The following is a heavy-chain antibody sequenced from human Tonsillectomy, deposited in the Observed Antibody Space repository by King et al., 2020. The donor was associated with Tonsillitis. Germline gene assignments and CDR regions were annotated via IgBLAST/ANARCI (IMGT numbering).Heavy chain of an antibody. Sequence: VQLVESGGGVVRPGGSLRLSCAASGFTFDDYGMSWVRQAPGKGLEWVSGINWNGGSTGYADSVKGRFTISRDNAKNSLYLQMNSLRAEETALYYCAGDLPLSTYSGYDLMGINDAFDIWGQGTMVTVSS. J-gene: IGHJ3*02. CDR1: GFTFDDYG. CDR2: INWNGGST. CDR3: AGDLPLSTYSGYDLMGINDAFDI. D-gene: IGHD5-12*01. V-gene: IGHV3-20*04.